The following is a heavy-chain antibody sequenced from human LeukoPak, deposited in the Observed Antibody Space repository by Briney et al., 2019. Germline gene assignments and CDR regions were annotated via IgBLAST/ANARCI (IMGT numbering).Heavy chain of an antibody. V-gene: IGHV4-59*02. D-gene: IGHD3-22*01. CDR2: IYYTET. CDR3: AKRLNYYDSSGYLYGDSEDY. J-gene: IGHJ4*02. Sequence: SETLSLTCTVSGGSVSNYYWSWIRQSPGKGLEWIGYIYYTETSYNPSLKSRVTISADTSKNQFSLKLYSVTAADTAVYYCAKRLNYYDSSGYLYGDSEDYWGQGTLVTVSS. CDR1: GGSVSNYY.